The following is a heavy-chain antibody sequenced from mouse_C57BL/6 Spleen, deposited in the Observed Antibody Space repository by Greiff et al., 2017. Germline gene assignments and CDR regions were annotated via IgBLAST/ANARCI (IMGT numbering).Heavy chain of an antibody. D-gene: IGHD3-2*02. CDR2: INPNNGGT. CDR1: GYTFTDYN. J-gene: IGHJ2*01. CDR3: ARSDSSGYVDFDY. V-gene: IGHV1-18*01. Sequence: VQLQQSGPELVKPGASVKIPCKASGYTFTDYNMDWVKQSHGKSLEWIGDINPNNGGTIYNQKFKGKATLTVDKSSSTAYMELSSLTSEDTAVYYCARSDSSGYVDFDYWGQGTTLTVSS.